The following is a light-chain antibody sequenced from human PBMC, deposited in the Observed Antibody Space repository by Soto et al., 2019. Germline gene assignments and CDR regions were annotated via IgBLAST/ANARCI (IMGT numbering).Light chain of an antibody. CDR3: LQHNSSPLT. V-gene: IGKV1-17*01. CDR2: SVS. J-gene: IGKJ4*01. Sequence: DVQMTQSPSSLSASVDDGVTITCRASQDIRIDLSWYQQKPGRAPKRLIYSVSSLQSGVRSRFSGSGSRTEFNLPISSLQPEDFATYYCLQHNSSPLTSGGGTKVDI. CDR1: QDIRID.